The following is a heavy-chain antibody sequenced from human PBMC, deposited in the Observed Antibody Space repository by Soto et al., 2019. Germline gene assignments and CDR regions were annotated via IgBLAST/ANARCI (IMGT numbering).Heavy chain of an antibody. Sequence: SVKVSCKASGGTFSSYAISWVRQAPGQGLEWMGGIIPIFGTANYAQKFQGRVTITADESTSTAYMELSSLRSEDTAVYYCASGPIVVVTAIQFDYWGQGTLATVSS. CDR3: ASGPIVVVTAIQFDY. CDR1: GGTFSSYA. CDR2: IIPIFGTA. V-gene: IGHV1-69*13. J-gene: IGHJ4*02. D-gene: IGHD2-21*02.